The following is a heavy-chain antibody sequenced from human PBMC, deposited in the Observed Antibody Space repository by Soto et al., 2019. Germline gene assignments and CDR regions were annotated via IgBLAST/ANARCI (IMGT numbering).Heavy chain of an antibody. Sequence: SQTLSLTCAISGDSVSSNSAAWTWIRQSPSRGLEWLGRTYYRSKWYNDYAVSVKSRITINPDTSKNQFSLQLNSVTPEDTAVYYCARDFFLYDRGRLPGGGMDVWGQGTTVTVSS. J-gene: IGHJ6*02. D-gene: IGHD3-22*01. CDR1: GDSVSSNSAA. CDR3: ARDFFLYDRGRLPGGGMDV. V-gene: IGHV6-1*01. CDR2: TYYRSKWYN.